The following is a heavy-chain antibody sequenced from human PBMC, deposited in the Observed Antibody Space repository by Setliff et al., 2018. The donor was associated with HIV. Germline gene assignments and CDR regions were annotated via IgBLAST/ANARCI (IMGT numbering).Heavy chain of an antibody. V-gene: IGHV4-34*01. CDR1: GGSFSGSY. CDR2: LNYDGVT. D-gene: IGHD2-21*02. CDR3: ATTYCRGADCPQMYDY. Sequence: SETLSLTCAVYGGSFSGSYWSWIRQPPGKGLEWIGELNYDGVTNHNPSLRSRVTISVDTSRKQWSLRLNSVTAADTAVYYCATTYCRGADCPQMYDYWGQGTLVPSPQ. J-gene: IGHJ4*02.